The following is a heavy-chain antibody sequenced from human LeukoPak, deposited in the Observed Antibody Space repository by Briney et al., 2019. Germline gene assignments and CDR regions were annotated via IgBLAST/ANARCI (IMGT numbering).Heavy chain of an antibody. Sequence: PSETLSLTCTVSGGSISTYYWGWIRQPPGKGLEWIGYIYYSGSTNYNPSLKGRVTIFVDTSKNQFSLKLSSVTAADTAVYYCVREPLSSGYDYYYGMDVWGQGTTVTVSS. CDR1: GGSISTYY. J-gene: IGHJ6*02. D-gene: IGHD5-12*01. CDR2: IYYSGST. CDR3: VREPLSSGYDYYYGMDV. V-gene: IGHV4-59*01.